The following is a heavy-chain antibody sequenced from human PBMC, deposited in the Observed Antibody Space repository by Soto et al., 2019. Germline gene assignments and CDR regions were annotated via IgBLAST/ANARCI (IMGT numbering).Heavy chain of an antibody. V-gene: IGHV1-2*04. Sequence: ASVKVSCKASGYTFTGYYMHWVRQAPGQGLEWMGWINPNSGGTNYAQKFQGWVTMTRDTSISTAYMELSRLRSDDTAVYYCARGRRYSSGWPDYWGQGTLVTVSS. J-gene: IGHJ4*02. CDR3: ARGRRYSSGWPDY. CDR2: INPNSGGT. CDR1: GYTFTGYY. D-gene: IGHD6-19*01.